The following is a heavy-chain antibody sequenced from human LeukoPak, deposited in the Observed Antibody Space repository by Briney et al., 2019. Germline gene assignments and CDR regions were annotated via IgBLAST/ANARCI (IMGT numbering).Heavy chain of an antibody. J-gene: IGHJ5*02. CDR2: IYPGDSDT. Sequence: GASLKISCRASGYSFTSYWIGWVRPLPGKGLERMGIIYPGDSDTRYSPSFQGQVTISADKSISTAYLQWSSLKASDTAMYYCARHAETGLWFDPWGQGTLVTVSS. CDR1: GYSFTSYW. D-gene: IGHD1-1*01. CDR3: ARHAETGLWFDP. V-gene: IGHV5-51*01.